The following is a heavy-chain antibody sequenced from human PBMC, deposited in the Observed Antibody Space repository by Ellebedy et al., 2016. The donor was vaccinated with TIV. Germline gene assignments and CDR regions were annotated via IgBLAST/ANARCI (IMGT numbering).Heavy chain of an antibody. CDR2: IWYYGSNE. Sequence: GESLKISCAASGFTFSNYGMHWVRQAPGKGLEWVSNIWYYGSNEYYVDSVKGRLTISRDNSENTLYLQMNGLRAEDTAVYYCARDGGADYYYGMDVWGQGTTVTVSS. D-gene: IGHD3-3*01. V-gene: IGHV3-33*01. CDR1: GFTFSNYG. CDR3: ARDGGADYYYGMDV. J-gene: IGHJ6*02.